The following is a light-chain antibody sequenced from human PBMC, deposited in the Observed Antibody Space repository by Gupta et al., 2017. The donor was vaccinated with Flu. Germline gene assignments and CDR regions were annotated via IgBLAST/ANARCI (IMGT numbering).Light chain of an antibody. CDR2: LGS. V-gene: IGKV2-28*01. CDR1: QSLLHSNGYNY. Sequence: DIVMTQSPLSLPVTPGEPASISCRSSQSLLHSNGYNYLDWYLQKPGQSPQLLIYLGSNRASGVPDRFSGSGSGTDFTLKICRVEAEDVGVYYCMQALQTPFTFGPGTKVDIK. CDR3: MQALQTPFT. J-gene: IGKJ3*01.